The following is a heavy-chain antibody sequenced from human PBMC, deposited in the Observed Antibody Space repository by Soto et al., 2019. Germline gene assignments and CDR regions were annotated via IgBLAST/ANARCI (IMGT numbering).Heavy chain of an antibody. D-gene: IGHD2-2*01. Sequence: SETLSLTCTVSGGSISGYYWSWIRQPPGKGLEWIGYMYNTGSTVYNPSFKSRVTISVDTSKNEVVLTMTNMDPVDTATYYCAHRIVLVPAAMWSHWGQGTLVTVSS. J-gene: IGHJ4*02. CDR1: GGSISGYY. CDR3: AHRIVLVPAAMWSH. V-gene: IGHV4-59*01. CDR2: MYNTGST.